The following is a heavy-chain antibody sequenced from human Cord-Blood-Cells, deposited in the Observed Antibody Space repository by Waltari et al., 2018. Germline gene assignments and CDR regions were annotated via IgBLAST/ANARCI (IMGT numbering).Heavy chain of an antibody. V-gene: IGHV3-53*01. CDR3: ARGDYDSSGYYCDY. D-gene: IGHD3-22*01. CDR2: IYSGGST. Sequence: EVQLVESGGGLIQPGGSLRLSCAASGFTVSSNYMSWVRQAPGKGLEWGSVIYSGGSTYYADSVKGRFTISRYNSKNTLYLQMNSLRAEDTAVYYCARGDYDSSGYYCDYWGQGTLVTVSS. J-gene: IGHJ4*02. CDR1: GFTVSSNY.